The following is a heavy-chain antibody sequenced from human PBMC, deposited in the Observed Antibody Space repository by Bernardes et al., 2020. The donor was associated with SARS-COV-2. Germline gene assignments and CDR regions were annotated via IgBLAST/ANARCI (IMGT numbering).Heavy chain of an antibody. CDR1: GYTFTSYD. V-gene: IGHV1-8*01. CDR3: ARFYYGSGSYLYGMDV. D-gene: IGHD3-10*01. CDR2: MNPNSGNT. J-gene: IGHJ6*02. Sequence: ASVKVSCKASGYTFTSYDINWVRQATGQGLEWMGWMNPNSGNTGYAQKFQGRVTMTRNTSISTAYMELSSLRSEDTAVYYCARFYYGSGSYLYGMDVWGQGTTVTVSS.